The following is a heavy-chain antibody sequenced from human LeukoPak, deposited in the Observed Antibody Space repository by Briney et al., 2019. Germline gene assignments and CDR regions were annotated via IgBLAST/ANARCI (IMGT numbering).Heavy chain of an antibody. Sequence: SETLSLTCVVSGYSISSGYHWGWIRQPPGKGLEWIGSVYRSGSTYYNPSLKSRVTISVDTTKNQISLKVRSVTAADTAVYYCARENWVFDYWGQGILVTVSS. CDR2: VYRSGST. J-gene: IGHJ4*02. D-gene: IGHD7-27*01. CDR1: GYSISSGYH. CDR3: ARENWVFDY. V-gene: IGHV4-38-2*02.